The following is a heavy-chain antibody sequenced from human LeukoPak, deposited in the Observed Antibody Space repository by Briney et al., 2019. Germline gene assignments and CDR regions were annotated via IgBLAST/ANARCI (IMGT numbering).Heavy chain of an antibody. CDR3: AKHSGYSYGEHFDY. J-gene: IGHJ4*02. V-gene: IGHV3-23*01. CDR2: ISGSGGST. CDR1: GFTFDDYA. Sequence: GGSLRLSCAASGFTFDDYAMHWVRQAPGKGLEWVSGISGSGGSTYYADSVKGRFTISRDNSKNTLYLQMNSLRAEDTAVYYCAKHSGYSYGEHFDYWGQGTLVTVSS. D-gene: IGHD5-18*01.